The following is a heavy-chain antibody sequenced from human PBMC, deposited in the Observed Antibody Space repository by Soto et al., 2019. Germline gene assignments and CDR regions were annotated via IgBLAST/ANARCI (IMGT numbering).Heavy chain of an antibody. D-gene: IGHD6-13*01. CDR1: GYTFTSYA. V-gene: IGHV1-3*01. CDR3: ARDWDSSSFNWFDP. CDR2: INAGNGNT. J-gene: IGHJ5*02. Sequence: ASVKVSCKASGYTFTSYAMHWVRQAPGQRLKWMGWINAGNGNTKYSQKFQGRVTITRDTSASTAYMELSSLRSEDTAVYYCARDWDSSSFNWFDPWGQGTLVTVSS.